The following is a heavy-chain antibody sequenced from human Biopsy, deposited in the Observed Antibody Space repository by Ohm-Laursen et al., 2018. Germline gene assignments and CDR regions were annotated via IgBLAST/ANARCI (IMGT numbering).Heavy chain of an antibody. J-gene: IGHJ4*02. CDR3: ARGRGWGNTYFRSLDY. V-gene: IGHV4-59*01. D-gene: IGHD3-9*01. Sequence: TLSLTCTVSGGSLSGYFWSWIRQPPGKGLEWIGHNQNSGSTNYNPSLKSRVTISADTSKNQFSLKLSSVTAADTAMYYCARGRGWGNTYFRSLDYWGQGTLVTVSS. CDR2: NQNSGST. CDR1: GGSLSGYF.